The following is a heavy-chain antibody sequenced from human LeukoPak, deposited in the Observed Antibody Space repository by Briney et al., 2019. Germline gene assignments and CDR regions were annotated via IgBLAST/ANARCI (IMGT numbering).Heavy chain of an antibody. CDR3: ATLGSALRDYYYGMDV. CDR1: GFTFSSYS. CDR2: ISSSSSTI. J-gene: IGHJ6*02. Sequence: GGSLRLSCAASGFTFSSYSMHWVRQAPGKGLEWVSYISSSSSTIYYADSVKGRFTISRDNAKNSLYLQMNSLRAEDTAVYYCATLGSALRDYYYGMDVWGQGTTVTVSS. V-gene: IGHV3-48*01. D-gene: IGHD3-10*01.